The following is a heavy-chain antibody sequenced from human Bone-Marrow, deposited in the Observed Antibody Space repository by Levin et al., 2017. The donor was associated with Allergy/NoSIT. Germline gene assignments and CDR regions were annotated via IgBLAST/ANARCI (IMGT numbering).Heavy chain of an antibody. CDR3: ARAQAVAGFQSDY. CDR1: GFTFDDYA. V-gene: IGHV3-20*04. J-gene: IGHJ4*02. CDR2: INWNGGRT. D-gene: IGHD6-19*01. Sequence: RGESLKISCAASGFTFDDYAMSWVRQAPGKGLEWVSGINWNGGRTGYIDSVKGRFTISRDNAKNSLYLQMNSLRAEDTALYYCARAQAVAGFQSDYWGQGTLVTVSS.